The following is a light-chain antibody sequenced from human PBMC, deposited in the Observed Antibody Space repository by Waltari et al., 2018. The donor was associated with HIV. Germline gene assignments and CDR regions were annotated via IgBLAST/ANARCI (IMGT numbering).Light chain of an antibody. CDR1: SSDVGHYNY. CDR2: HVD. Sequence: QSALTQPASVSGSPGQSITISCTGTSSDVGHYNYVSWYQQPPDRAPKLMIYHVDIRPSGVSDRFSGSKSGNTASLTISGLQPEDEADYYCTSYTATTTYVFGTGTKVTVL. V-gene: IGLV2-14*03. CDR3: TSYTATTTYV. J-gene: IGLJ1*01.